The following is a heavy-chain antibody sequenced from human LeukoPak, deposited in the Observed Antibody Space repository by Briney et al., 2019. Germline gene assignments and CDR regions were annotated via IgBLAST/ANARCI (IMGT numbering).Heavy chain of an antibody. Sequence: SETLSLTCTVSGGSISSYYWSWIRQPPGKGLEWIGYIYYSGSINYNPSLKSRVTISVDTSKNQFSLKLSSVTAADTAVYYCARRHDGFDIWGQGTMVIVSS. CDR1: GGSISSYY. CDR3: ARRHDGFDI. CDR2: IYYSGSI. J-gene: IGHJ3*02. V-gene: IGHV4-59*08.